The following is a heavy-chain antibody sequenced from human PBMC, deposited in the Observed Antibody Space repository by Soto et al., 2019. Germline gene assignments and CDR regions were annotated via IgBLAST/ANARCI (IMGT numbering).Heavy chain of an antibody. Sequence: PGGSLRLSCAASGFTFDDYAMHWVRQAPGKGLEWVSGISWNSGSIGYADSVKGRFTISRDNAKNSLYLQMNSLRAEDTALYYCAKDTLGESSSWGQGTLVTVSS. CDR1: GFTFDDYA. CDR3: AKDTLGESSS. J-gene: IGHJ4*02. CDR2: ISWNSGSI. D-gene: IGHD6-13*01. V-gene: IGHV3-9*01.